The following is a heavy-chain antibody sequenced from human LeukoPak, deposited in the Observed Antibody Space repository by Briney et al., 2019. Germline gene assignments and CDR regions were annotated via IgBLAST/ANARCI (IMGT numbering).Heavy chain of an antibody. V-gene: IGHV3-23*01. J-gene: IGHJ4*02. CDR2: ISGSGGNK. CDR1: AFTFSSFA. CDR3: AKAESLDQF. D-gene: IGHD2-2*01. Sequence: PGGSLRLSCAASAFTFSSFAMSWVRQAPGKGLEWVSTISGSGGNKYYADSVKGRFTISRDNSKNTLYLQMNSLRAEDTAVYYCAKAESLDQFWGRGALVTASS.